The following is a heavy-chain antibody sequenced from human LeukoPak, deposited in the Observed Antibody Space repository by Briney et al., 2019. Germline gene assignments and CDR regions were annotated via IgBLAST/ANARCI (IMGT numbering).Heavy chain of an antibody. J-gene: IGHJ1*01. CDR3: ARALSGTYGLFQH. D-gene: IGHD1-26*01. Sequence: PSETLSLTCAVYGGSLSGYYWSWIRQPPGKGLEWIGEINHSGSTNYNPSLKSRVTISVDTSKNQFSLNLNSVTAADTAVYYCARALSGTYGLFQHWGQGTLVTVSS. V-gene: IGHV4-34*01. CDR2: INHSGST. CDR1: GGSLSGYY.